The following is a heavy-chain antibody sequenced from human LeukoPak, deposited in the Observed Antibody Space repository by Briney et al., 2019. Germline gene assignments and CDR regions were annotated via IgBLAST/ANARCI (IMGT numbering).Heavy chain of an antibody. Sequence: SDTHSLTRTVSGGSISSSRYYLGWIRQPPGKGLEWIGSIYYRGGTSYNPSLKSRVTISVDPSKNQFSLKLSSVTAADTAVYYCARTPYSSGWYANDWGQGTLVTVSS. CDR1: GGSISSSRYY. J-gene: IGHJ4*02. D-gene: IGHD6-19*01. V-gene: IGHV4-39*01. CDR3: ARTPYSSGWYAND. CDR2: IYYRGGT.